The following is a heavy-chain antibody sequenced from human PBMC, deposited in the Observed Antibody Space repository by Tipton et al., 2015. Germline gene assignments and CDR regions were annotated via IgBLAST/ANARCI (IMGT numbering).Heavy chain of an antibody. J-gene: IGHJ4*02. CDR3: ARARGRHGGLFDS. CDR2: IHYSGSI. CDR1: GAFINSYY. D-gene: IGHD4-23*01. Sequence: LRLSCTVSGAFINSYYWSWIRQPPGKGLEWVGYIHYSGSINYNPSLKSRVTISVDTSKTQFSLKMSSVTASDTAVYYCARARGRHGGLFDSWGQGILVTVSS. V-gene: IGHV4-59*01.